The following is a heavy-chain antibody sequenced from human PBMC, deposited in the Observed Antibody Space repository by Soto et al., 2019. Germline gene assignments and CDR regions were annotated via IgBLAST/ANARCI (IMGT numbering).Heavy chain of an antibody. V-gene: IGHV4-59*01. CDR1: GGAISNYY. CDR3: ARSVNRGYSYGYGH. D-gene: IGHD5-18*01. Sequence: KPSETLSLTCSVSGGAISNYYWSWIRQPPGKGLEWIGYIYHTGSTSNNPSLKSRVTLSVDTSKNQLSLNLTSVTAADTAIYYCARSVNRGYSYGYGHWGQGTLVTVSS. CDR2: IYHTGST. J-gene: IGHJ4*02.